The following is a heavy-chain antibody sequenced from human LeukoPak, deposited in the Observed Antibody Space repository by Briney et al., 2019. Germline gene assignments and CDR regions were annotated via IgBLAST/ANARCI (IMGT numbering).Heavy chain of an antibody. V-gene: IGHV1-18*01. CDR2: ISAYNGNT. Sequence: ASVKVSCKASGYTFTSYGISWVRQAPGQGLEWMGWISAYNGNTNYAQKLQGRVTMTTDTSTSTAYMELRSLRSDDTAVYYCARFIYDILTGPAAWFVDDYWGQGTLVTVSS. CDR3: ARFIYDILTGPAAWFVDDY. CDR1: GYTFTSYG. D-gene: IGHD3-9*01. J-gene: IGHJ4*02.